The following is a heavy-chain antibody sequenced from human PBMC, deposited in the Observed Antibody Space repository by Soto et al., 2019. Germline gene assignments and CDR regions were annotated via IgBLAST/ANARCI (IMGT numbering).Heavy chain of an antibody. CDR1: GGSISNMSSY. V-gene: IGHV4-39*01. D-gene: IGHD1-7*01. CDR3: AKLNTWNYHVDP. CDR2: XXYXGXX. J-gene: IGHJ5*02. Sequence: SETLCLPSTVSGGSISNMSSYWGWIRQPPGKGVAWXGTXXYXGXXXYXXSLKSRVTISVDTSKYQFSLKLSSVTAADSAIYYCAKLNTWNYHVDPWGQGTLVTASS.